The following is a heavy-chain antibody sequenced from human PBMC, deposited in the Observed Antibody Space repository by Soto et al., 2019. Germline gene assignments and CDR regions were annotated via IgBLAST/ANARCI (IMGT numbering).Heavy chain of an antibody. J-gene: IGHJ6*03. V-gene: IGHV1-8*01. CDR2: MNPNSGNT. D-gene: IGHD1-1*01. Sequence: QVQLVQSGAEVKKPGASVKVSCKASGYTFTSYDINWVRQATGQGLEWMGWMNPNSGNTGYAQKLQGRVTMTRNTSISTAYMELSSLRSEDTAVYYCARGQLERRTYYYSMDVGGKGTTVIVSS. CDR1: GYTFTSYD. CDR3: ARGQLERRTYYYSMDV.